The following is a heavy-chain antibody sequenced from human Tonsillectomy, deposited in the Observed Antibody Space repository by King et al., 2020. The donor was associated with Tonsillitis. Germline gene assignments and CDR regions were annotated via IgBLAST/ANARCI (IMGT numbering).Heavy chain of an antibody. CDR1: GYSFTSYW. J-gene: IGHJ4*02. D-gene: IGHD5-24*01. CDR2: IDPSDSYT. V-gene: IGHV5-10-1*03. CDR3: ASSVGMAIMPDY. Sequence: VQLVESGAEVKKPGESLRVSCKGSGYSFTSYWINWVRQMPGKGLEWMGKIDPSDSYTNYSPSFQGHVTISADKSIRTAYLQWSSLKASDTAMYYCASSVGMAIMPDYWGEGTLVTVSS.